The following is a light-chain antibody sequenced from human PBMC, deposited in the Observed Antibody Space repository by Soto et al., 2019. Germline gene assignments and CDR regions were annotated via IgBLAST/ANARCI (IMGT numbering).Light chain of an antibody. Sequence: QSALAQPAPVSGSPGQSITISCTGASGDVGAYNSVSWYQQLPHKAPQVILYKGTQRPSGVSSRFSGSTSGNAASLTISGLQADDEADYFCCSSAPESTYVFGTGTKVTVL. CDR3: CSSAPESTYV. J-gene: IGLJ1*01. CDR1: SGDVGAYNS. CDR2: KGT. V-gene: IGLV2-23*01.